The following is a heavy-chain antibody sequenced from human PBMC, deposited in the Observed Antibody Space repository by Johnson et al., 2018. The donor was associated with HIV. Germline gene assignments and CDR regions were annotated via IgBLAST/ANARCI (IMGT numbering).Heavy chain of an antibody. J-gene: IGHJ3*02. CDR1: GFTFSSYA. V-gene: IGHV3-30-3*01. CDR2: ISYDGSNN. D-gene: IGHD6-19*01. Sequence: QVQLVESGGGVVQPGRSLRLSCASSGFTFSSYAMHWVRQAPGKGLEWLAVISYDGSNNYYADSVKGRFPISRDNAKNTVWLQMNSLRAADTAVYYCARISGWYSPAFDIWGQGTMVTVSS. CDR3: ARISGWYSPAFDI.